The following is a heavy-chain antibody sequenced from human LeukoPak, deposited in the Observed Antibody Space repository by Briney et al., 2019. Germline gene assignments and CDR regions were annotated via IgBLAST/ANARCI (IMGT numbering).Heavy chain of an antibody. CDR3: AILLWFGESLPDY. CDR1: GGTFSSYA. CDR2: IIPIFGTA. V-gene: IGHV1-69*05. Sequence: SVKVSCKASGGTFSSYAISWVRQAPGQGLEWMGGIIPIFGTANYAQKFQGRVTITTDESTSTVYMELSSLRSEDTAVYYCAILLWFGESLPDYWGQGTLVTVSS. D-gene: IGHD3-10*01. J-gene: IGHJ4*02.